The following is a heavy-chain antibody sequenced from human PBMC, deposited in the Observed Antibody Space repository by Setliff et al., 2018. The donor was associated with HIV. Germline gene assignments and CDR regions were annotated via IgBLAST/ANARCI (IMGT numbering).Heavy chain of an antibody. CDR1: GGSFSNYY. J-gene: IGHJ4*02. CDR2: VNHSGST. CDR3: ARLDLDDYGDYAVGY. V-gene: IGHV4-34*01. D-gene: IGHD4-17*01. Sequence: SETLSLTCAVYGGSFSNYYWSWIRQPPGKGLEWIGEVNHSGSTNYNPSLKSRVTISVDTSKNQFSLNLTSVTAADTAVYYCARLDLDDYGDYAVGYWGQGTLVTVSS.